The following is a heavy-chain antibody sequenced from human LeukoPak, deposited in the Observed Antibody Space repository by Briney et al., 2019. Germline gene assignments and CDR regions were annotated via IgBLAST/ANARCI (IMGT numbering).Heavy chain of an antibody. CDR1: GYTFTGYY. D-gene: IGHD3-22*01. CDR2: INPNSGGT. J-gene: IGHJ4*02. V-gene: IGHV1-2*02. CDR3: ARVPLYDSSGYYYDY. Sequence: VSVKVSCKASGYTFTGYYMHWVRQAPGQGLEWMGWINPNSGGTNYAQKFQGRVTMTRDTSISTAYMELSRLRSDDTAVYYCARVPLYDSSGYYYDYWGQGTLVAVSS.